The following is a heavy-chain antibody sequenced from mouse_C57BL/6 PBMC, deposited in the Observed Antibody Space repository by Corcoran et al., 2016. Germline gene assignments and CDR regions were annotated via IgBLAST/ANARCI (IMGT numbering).Heavy chain of an antibody. V-gene: IGHV9-3*01. CDR3: ANHYDGSSYDAMYY. CDR2: INSYSGVP. J-gene: IGHJ4*01. D-gene: IGHD1-1*01. Sequence: QNQLVQSGPELKKNGETIPISSKASGYTFTTYGKCWVKQAPGKCLKWMGWINSYSGVPTYADDFKGRFAFSLETSASTAYLQLNNHKNDDTATYFCANHYDGSSYDAMYYWGQGTSVTVSS. CDR1: GYTFTTYG.